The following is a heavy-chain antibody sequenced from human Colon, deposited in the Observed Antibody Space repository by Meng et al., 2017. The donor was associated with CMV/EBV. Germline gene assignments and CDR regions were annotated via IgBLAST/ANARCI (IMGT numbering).Heavy chain of an antibody. Sequence: SETLSLTCAVSGGSLRGYQWSWIRQSPGKGLEWIGEINHRGSINYKSSLGSRVTISVDTSKNQFSLKLSSVTAADTAVYYCAGGGGVLHGSMVHFDSWGQGTLVTVSS. D-gene: IGHD4/OR15-4a*01. CDR2: INHRGSI. V-gene: IGHV4-34*01. J-gene: IGHJ4*02. CDR1: GGSLRGYQ. CDR3: AGGGGVLHGSMVHFDS.